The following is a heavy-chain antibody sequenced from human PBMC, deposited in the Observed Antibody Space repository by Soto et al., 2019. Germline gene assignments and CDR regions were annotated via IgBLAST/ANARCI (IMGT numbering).Heavy chain of an antibody. CDR2: THYRFKWYS. Sequence: SHTLSLICDISGDTVSNNSAAWNWIRQSPSRGLEWLGRTHYRFKWYSDSAQSVTGRITIKADTSKNQFSLELRSVTPEDTAVYFCARLAQYNWFDPWGQGAQVTVSS. V-gene: IGHV6-1*01. CDR3: ARLAQYNWFDP. CDR1: GDTVSNNSAA. J-gene: IGHJ5*02.